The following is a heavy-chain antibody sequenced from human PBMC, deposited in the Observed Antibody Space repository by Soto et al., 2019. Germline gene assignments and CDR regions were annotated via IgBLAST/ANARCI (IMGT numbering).Heavy chain of an antibody. CDR1: GFTFSDFA. Sequence: EVQVLESGGGLVQPGRSLRLSCAATGFTFSDFAMSWVRQAPGKGLEWVSRIYGGGNGPHYADSVKGRVTISRDNSKNPVYLQMNSLSAEDTAVYYCAKMEGMDPWAYSFDYWGQGTLVTVSS. CDR3: AKMEGMDPWAYSFDY. CDR2: IYGGGNGP. J-gene: IGHJ4*02. V-gene: IGHV3-23*01. D-gene: IGHD2-2*03.